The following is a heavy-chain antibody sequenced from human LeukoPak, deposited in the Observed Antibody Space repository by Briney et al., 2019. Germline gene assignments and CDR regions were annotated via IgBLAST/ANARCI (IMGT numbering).Heavy chain of an antibody. Sequence: GRSLRLSCAAAGFTFSSHSMNWVRQAPGEWLEWISYISSNSSTIYYADSVKGRFTISRDNAKNSLYLQMNSLRDEDTAVYYCARVDGGFEKYEGFDYWGQGALVTVSS. D-gene: IGHD5-12*01. CDR2: ISSNSSTI. CDR1: GFTFSSHS. J-gene: IGHJ4*02. CDR3: ARVDGGFEKYEGFDY. V-gene: IGHV3-48*02.